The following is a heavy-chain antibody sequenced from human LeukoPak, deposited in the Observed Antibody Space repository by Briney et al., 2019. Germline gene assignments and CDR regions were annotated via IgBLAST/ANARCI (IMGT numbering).Heavy chain of an antibody. D-gene: IGHD1-26*01. CDR3: TRGRRATHDY. V-gene: IGHV3-66*01. CDR1: GFTVSSNY. CDR2: FYSGGTT. Sequence: GGSLRLSCAASGFTVSSNYMSWVRQAPGKGLEWVSVFYSGGTTYYADSVEGRFTISSDNSKNTLYLQMTSLRAEDTAVYYCTRGRRATHDYWGQGTLVTVSS. J-gene: IGHJ4*02.